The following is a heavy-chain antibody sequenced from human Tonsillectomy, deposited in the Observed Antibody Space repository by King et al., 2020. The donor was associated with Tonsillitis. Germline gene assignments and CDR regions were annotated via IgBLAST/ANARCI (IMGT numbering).Heavy chain of an antibody. CDR1: GFTFSSYA. CDR3: AKDQKILTGTRNWFDP. CDR2: ISGSGGST. D-gene: IGHD1-20*01. V-gene: IGHV3-23*04. J-gene: IGHJ5*02. Sequence: VQLVESGGGLVQPGGSLRLSCAASGFTFSSYAMSWVRQAPGKGLEWVSAISGSGGSTYYADSVKGRFTISRDNSKNTLYLQMNSLRAEDTAVYYCAKDQKILTGTRNWFDPWGKGTLVTVSS.